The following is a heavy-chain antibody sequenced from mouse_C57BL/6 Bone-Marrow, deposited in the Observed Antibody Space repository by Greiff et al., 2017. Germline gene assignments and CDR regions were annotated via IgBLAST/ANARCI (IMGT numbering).Heavy chain of an antibody. CDR2: IYPGNSDT. CDR1: GYTFTSYW. J-gene: IGHJ1*03. D-gene: IGHD2-5*01. CDR3: TRGDSNYGWYFDV. Sequence: VQLQQSGTVLARPGASVKMSCKTSGYTFTSYWMHWVKQRPGQGLEWIGAIYPGNSDTSYNQKFKGKAKLTAVTSASTAYMALSSLTNEDSAVYYCTRGDSNYGWYFDVWGTGTTVTVSS. V-gene: IGHV1-5*01.